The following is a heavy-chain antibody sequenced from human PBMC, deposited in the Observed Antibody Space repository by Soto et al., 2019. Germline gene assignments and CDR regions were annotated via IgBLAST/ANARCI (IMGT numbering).Heavy chain of an antibody. CDR1: AGSLTIYY. J-gene: IGHJ6*02. D-gene: IGHD3-22*01. CDR2: IYYSWST. V-gene: IGHV4-59*01. Sequence: PXGTLALTSTVSAGSLTIYYWSGIRQPPGKGLEWNGYIYYSWSTTYNRCLKGRVTISVDTSKKQFSLKLSSVTVADTAVYYCARDRSSQGYYYDSSGEYGMDVWGQGTRVNV. CDR3: ARDRSSQGYYYDSSGEYGMDV.